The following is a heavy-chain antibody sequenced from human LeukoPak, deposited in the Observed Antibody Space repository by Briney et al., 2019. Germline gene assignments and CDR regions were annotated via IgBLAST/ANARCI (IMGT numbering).Heavy chain of an antibody. D-gene: IGHD2-21*02. Sequence: PGRSLRLSCAASGFTFCSYGMHWVRQAPGKGLEWVAVIPYDGSNKYYADSVKGRFTISRDNSKNTLYLQMNSLRAEDTAVYYCAKDRGGDALYDYCGQGALVTVSS. CDR1: GFTFCSYG. J-gene: IGHJ4*02. V-gene: IGHV3-30*18. CDR2: IPYDGSNK. CDR3: AKDRGGDALYDY.